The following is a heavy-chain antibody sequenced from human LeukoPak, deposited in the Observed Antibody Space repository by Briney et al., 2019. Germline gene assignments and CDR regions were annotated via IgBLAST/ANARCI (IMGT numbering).Heavy chain of an antibody. V-gene: IGHV3-23*01. D-gene: IGHD3-10*01. CDR1: AFTFSSYA. CDR2: LSGTANNI. Sequence: PGGSLRLSCAASAFTFSSYAMSWVRQAPGEGLEWVSTLSGTANNIYYADSVKGRFTISRDNSKTTLYLQMNSLRAEDTAVYYCARDHRGVRDYFDYWGQGTLVTVSS. CDR3: ARDHRGVRDYFDY. J-gene: IGHJ4*02.